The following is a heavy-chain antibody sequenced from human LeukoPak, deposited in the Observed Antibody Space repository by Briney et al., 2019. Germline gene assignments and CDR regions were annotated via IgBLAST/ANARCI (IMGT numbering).Heavy chain of an antibody. Sequence: WIRQPPGKGLEWIGTIYYSGSTYYSPSLKSRVTISVDTSKNQFSLKLTSVTAADTAVYYCARKAGLNYWYFDLWGRGTLVTVSS. CDR2: IYYSGST. D-gene: IGHD6-19*01. CDR3: ARKAGLNYWYFDL. V-gene: IGHV4-39*07. J-gene: IGHJ2*01.